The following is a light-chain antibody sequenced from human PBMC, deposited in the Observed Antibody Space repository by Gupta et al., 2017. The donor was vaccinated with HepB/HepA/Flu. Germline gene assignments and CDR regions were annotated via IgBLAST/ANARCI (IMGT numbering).Light chain of an antibody. V-gene: IGLV2-23*02. Sequence: QSALTQPASVSGSPGQSITISCTGTSSDVGYYDLVSWYQQYPGKAPKLMIYGVDKRPAGVSNRFSGSRSGNTASLTISGLQAEDEADYYFCSYAGSRTYVFGTGTKVT. J-gene: IGLJ1*01. CDR1: SSDVGYYDL. CDR2: GVD. CDR3: CSYAGSRTYV.